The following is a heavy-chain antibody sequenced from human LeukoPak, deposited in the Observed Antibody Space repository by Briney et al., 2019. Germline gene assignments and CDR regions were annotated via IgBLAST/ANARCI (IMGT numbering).Heavy chain of an antibody. V-gene: IGHV3-7*01. D-gene: IGHD1-26*01. CDR2: IKQDVSEK. CDR3: ARDDPSGSWDY. Sequence: GGSLRLSCAASGFNFSAYWMSWVRQVPGKGLEWVANIKQDVSEKNYVDSVKGRFTISRDNAKKSLFLQMNSLRAEDTGVYYCARDDPSGSWDYWGQGTLVTVSS. CDR1: GFNFSAYW. J-gene: IGHJ4*02.